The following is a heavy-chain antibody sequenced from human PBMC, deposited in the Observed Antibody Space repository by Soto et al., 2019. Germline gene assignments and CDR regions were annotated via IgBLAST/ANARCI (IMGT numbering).Heavy chain of an antibody. CDR1: GYTLTSYG. D-gene: IGHD2-15*01. CDR2: ISAYNGNT. CDR3: ARDDCSGGSCYPELDY. J-gene: IGHJ4*02. V-gene: IGHV1-18*01. Sequence: ASVKVSCKASGYTLTSYGISWVRQAPGQGLEWMGWISAYNGNTNYAQKLQGRVTMTTDTSTSTAYMELRSLRSDDTAVYYCARDDCSGGSCYPELDYWGQGTLVTVSS.